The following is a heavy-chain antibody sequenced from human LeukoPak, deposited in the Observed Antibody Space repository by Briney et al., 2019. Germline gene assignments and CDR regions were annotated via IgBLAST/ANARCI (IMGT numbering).Heavy chain of an antibody. CDR1: GYTFTSYG. J-gene: IGHJ6*02. CDR3: AREVDIVVVPDATSDGMDV. V-gene: IGHV1-18*01. Sequence: ASVKVSCKASGYTFTSYGISWVRQAPGQGLEWMGWISAYNGNTNYAQKLQGRVTMTTDTSTSTAYMELRSLRSDDTAVYYCAREVDIVVVPDATSDGMDVWGQEGTVTVSS. CDR2: ISAYNGNT. D-gene: IGHD2-2*03.